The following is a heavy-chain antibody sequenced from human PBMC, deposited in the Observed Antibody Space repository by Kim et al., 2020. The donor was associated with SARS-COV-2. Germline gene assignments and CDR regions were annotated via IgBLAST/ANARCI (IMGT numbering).Heavy chain of an antibody. D-gene: IGHD1-26*01. V-gene: IGHV4-59*08. J-gene: IGHJ4*02. Sequence: YNPSIKNRVTISVDTSKNRFSMKLSSVTAADTAVYYGARHGARGALRVDYWGQGTLVTVSS. CDR3: ARHGARGALRVDY.